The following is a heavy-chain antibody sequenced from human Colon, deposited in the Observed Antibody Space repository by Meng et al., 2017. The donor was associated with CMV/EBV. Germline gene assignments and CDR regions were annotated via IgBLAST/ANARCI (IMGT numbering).Heavy chain of an antibody. J-gene: IGHJ4*02. D-gene: IGHD6-13*01. CDR1: GVTVGSNL. V-gene: IGHV3-66*01. CDR2: IYGGGDT. CDR3: SSPPPIGAAFDY. Sequence: QLVELGGGLVHAGWCPSLSCADCGVTVGSNLMGWVGQAPGKGLEWVSVIYGGGDTDYVDSVKGRFTILRDNSKNMLYLQMNSLRVEETALYYCSSPPPIGAAFDYWGRGTLVTVSS.